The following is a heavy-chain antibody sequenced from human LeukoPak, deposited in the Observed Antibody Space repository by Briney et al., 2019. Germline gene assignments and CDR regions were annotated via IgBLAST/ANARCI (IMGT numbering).Heavy chain of an antibody. CDR3: AREEGKYYDFWSGYYRH. Sequence: ASVKVSCKASGYTFTSYGITWVRQAPGQGLEWMGWISAYNGNTNYAQKFQGRVTITADESTSTAYMELSSLRAEDTAVYYCAREEGKYYDFWSGYYRHWGQGTLVTVSS. D-gene: IGHD3-3*01. CDR1: GYTFTSYG. CDR2: ISAYNGNT. V-gene: IGHV1-18*01. J-gene: IGHJ4*02.